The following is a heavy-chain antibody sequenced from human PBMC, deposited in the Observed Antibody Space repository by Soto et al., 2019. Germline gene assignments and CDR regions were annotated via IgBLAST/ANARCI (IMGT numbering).Heavy chain of an antibody. Sequence: SETLSLTCTVSGGSVSSGSYYWSWIRQPPGKGLEWIGYIYYSGSTNYNPSLKSRVTISVDTSKDQFSLKLSSVTAADTAVYYCARVRTYSRYAHHYFDYWGQGTLVTVSS. V-gene: IGHV4-61*01. CDR3: ARVRTYSRYAHHYFDY. J-gene: IGHJ4*02. D-gene: IGHD4-4*01. CDR1: GGSVSSGSYY. CDR2: IYYSGST.